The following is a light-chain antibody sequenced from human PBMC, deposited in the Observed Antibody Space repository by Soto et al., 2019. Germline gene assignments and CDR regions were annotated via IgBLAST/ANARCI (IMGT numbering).Light chain of an antibody. V-gene: IGKV1D-12*01. CDR1: QDISTL. CDR3: QQSYRNPRT. J-gene: IGKJ1*01. CDR2: GAS. Sequence: DIQMTQSPSSVSASIGDTVTITCRASQDISTLLAWYQQKPGKAPKLLIYGASTLESGVPSRFSGRGSGTDFTLTIRSLQPEDFATYYCQQSYRNPRTFGLGTKVDIK.